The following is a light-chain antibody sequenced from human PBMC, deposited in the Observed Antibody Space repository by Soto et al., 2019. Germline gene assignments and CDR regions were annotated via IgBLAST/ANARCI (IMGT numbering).Light chain of an antibody. Sequence: EIVLTQSPATLSLSPGERATLSCRASQSISSYLDWYQQKRGQAPRLLIYDASKMATGIPARFSGSGSGTDFTLTISSLEPEDFAVYYCQQCGNLSITFGQGTRLENK. V-gene: IGKV3-11*01. J-gene: IGKJ5*01. CDR3: QQCGNLSIT. CDR1: QSISSY. CDR2: DAS.